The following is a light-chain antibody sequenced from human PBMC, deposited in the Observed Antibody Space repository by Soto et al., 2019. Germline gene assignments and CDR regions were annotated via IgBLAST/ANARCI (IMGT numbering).Light chain of an antibody. V-gene: IGKV3-20*01. CDR1: QSVSATY. CDR2: GAS. CDR3: QQYHNLWT. J-gene: IGKJ1*01. Sequence: EIVLTQSPGTLSLSPGERATLSCRASQSVSATYLAWYQQKPGQAPRLLIYGASNRATGTPARFSGSGSGTEFTLTITSLQSEDFALYYCQQYHNLWTFGQGTEVEIK.